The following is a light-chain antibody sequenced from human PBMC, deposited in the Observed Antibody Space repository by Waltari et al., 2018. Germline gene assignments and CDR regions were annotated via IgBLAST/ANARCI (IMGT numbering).Light chain of an antibody. CDR3: QHSFHPPYT. V-gene: IGKV1-39*01. Sequence: IQMTQSPPSLSASVGDSVTISCRASNDVRTSSNWYHQKPRRAPSLLLSTTSTLQTGVPARFTGRGFGTDFTLTSTSLQPEDLGTYYCQHSFHPPYTFGLGTKLEI. CDR2: TTS. J-gene: IGKJ2*01. CDR1: NDVRTS.